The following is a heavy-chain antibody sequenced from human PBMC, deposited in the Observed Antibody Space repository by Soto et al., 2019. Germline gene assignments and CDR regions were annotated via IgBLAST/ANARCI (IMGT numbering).Heavy chain of an antibody. J-gene: IGHJ5*02. CDR2: IIPIFGTT. D-gene: IGHD3-22*01. Sequence: SVKVSCKASGGTFSSYAISWVRQAPGQGLEWMGGIIPIFGTTNYAQKFQGRVTITADESTSTAYMELSSLRSEDTAVYYCARLPYYYDSSGFLNWFAPWGQGTLVTVSS. CDR1: GGTFSSYA. CDR3: ARLPYYYDSSGFLNWFAP. V-gene: IGHV1-69*13.